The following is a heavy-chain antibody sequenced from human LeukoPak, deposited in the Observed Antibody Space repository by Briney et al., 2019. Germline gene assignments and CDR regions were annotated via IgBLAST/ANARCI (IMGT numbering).Heavy chain of an antibody. J-gene: IGHJ1*01. CDR2: ISWNSGSI. CDR1: GFTFDDYA. V-gene: IGHV3-9*01. D-gene: IGHD3-10*01. Sequence: GRSLRLSCAASGFTFDDYAMHWVRQAPGKGLEWVSGISWNSGSIGYADSVKGRFTISRDNAKNSLYLQMNSLRAEDTALYYCAKDIQSYYYGSGSYCFQHWGQGTLVTVSS. CDR3: AKDIQSYYYGSGSYCFQH.